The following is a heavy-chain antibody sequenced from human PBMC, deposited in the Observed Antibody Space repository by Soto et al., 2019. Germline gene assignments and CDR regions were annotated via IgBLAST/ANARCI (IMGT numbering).Heavy chain of an antibody. Sequence: QAGGSLRLSCEVSGFTLSMYSMSWVRQSPGKGLEWVAKIPQDGVDGHYADSVKGRFTISRDNGKNSLYLQLNNLRPEDTAVYYCARDHLILPAHDFFYGSDVWGRGATVTVS. CDR1: GFTLSMYS. CDR3: ARDHLILPAHDFFYGSDV. D-gene: IGHD2-21*02. J-gene: IGHJ6*02. CDR2: IPQDGVDG. V-gene: IGHV3-7*03.